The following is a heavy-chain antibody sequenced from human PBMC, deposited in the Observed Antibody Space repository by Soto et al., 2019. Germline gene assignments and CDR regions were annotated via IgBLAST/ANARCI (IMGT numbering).Heavy chain of an antibody. Sequence: EVQLVESGGGLVKPGGSLRLSCAASGFTFSNAWMSWVRQAPGKGLEWVGRIKSKTDGGTTDYAAPVKGRFTISRDDSKNTLYLRMNSLKTEDTAVYYCTTAFNPLDAFDIWGQGTMVTVSS. CDR3: TTAFNPLDAFDI. D-gene: IGHD1-1*01. J-gene: IGHJ3*02. CDR2: IKSKTDGGTT. CDR1: GFTFSNAW. V-gene: IGHV3-15*01.